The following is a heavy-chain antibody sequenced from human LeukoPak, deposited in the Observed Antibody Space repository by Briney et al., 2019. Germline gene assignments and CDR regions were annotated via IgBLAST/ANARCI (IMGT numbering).Heavy chain of an antibody. CDR1: GFTFSSYA. Sequence: GGSLRLSCAASGFTFSSYAMNWVRQAPGKGLEWVSTIIGSGGSAYYADSVKGRFTISRDNSKNTLYLQMNSLRAEDTAVYYCAKEASSTWYYFDYWGQATLVTVSS. J-gene: IGHJ4*02. CDR3: AKEASSTWYYFDY. CDR2: IIGSGGSA. V-gene: IGHV3-23*01. D-gene: IGHD6-13*01.